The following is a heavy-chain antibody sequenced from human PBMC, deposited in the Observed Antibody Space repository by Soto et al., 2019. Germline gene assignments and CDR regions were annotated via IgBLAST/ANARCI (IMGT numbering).Heavy chain of an antibody. CDR1: GFTFYNYA. Sequence: EVQLLESGGALVQPGGSLRLSCAASGFTFYNYAMTWVRQAPGKGLEWVSGISASGGATYYPDSVKGRFTVSRDNSRNTLYLQMNSLRVEDTAVYYCAKDRVESGLGEIDYWGQGTLVTVSS. D-gene: IGHD3-16*01. V-gene: IGHV3-23*01. CDR3: AKDRVESGLGEIDY. CDR2: ISASGGAT. J-gene: IGHJ4*02.